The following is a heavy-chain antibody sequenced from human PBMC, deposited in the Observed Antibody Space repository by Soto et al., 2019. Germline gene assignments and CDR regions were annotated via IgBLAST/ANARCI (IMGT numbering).Heavy chain of an antibody. CDR3: ARDRYSSSLFDF. CDR2: IKSDGSDK. CDR1: GFTFSNYW. J-gene: IGHJ3*01. D-gene: IGHD6-13*01. V-gene: IGHV3-7*03. Sequence: GGSLRLSCAASGFTFSNYWMSWVRQAPGMGLEWVANIKSDGSDKYYVDSVKGRFTISRDNTKNSLSLQMNSLRAEDTAVYYCARDRYSSSLFDFWGQGTMVTVSS.